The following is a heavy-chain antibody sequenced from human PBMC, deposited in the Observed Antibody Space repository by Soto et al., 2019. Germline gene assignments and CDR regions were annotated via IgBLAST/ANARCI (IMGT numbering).Heavy chain of an antibody. Sequence: PSQTLSLTCVISGDSVSSNSAAWNWIRQSPSRGLEWLGRTYYRSKWYNDYAVSVKSRITINPDTSKNQFSLQLNSVTPEDTAVYYCARVKVYYGSGSYFDYWGQGTLVTVSS. CDR2: TYYRSKWYN. V-gene: IGHV6-1*01. D-gene: IGHD3-10*01. CDR1: GDSVSSNSAA. CDR3: ARVKVYYGSGSYFDY. J-gene: IGHJ4*02.